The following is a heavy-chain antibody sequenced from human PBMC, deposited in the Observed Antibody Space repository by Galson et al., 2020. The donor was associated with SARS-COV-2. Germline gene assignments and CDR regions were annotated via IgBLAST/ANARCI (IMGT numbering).Heavy chain of an antibody. V-gene: IGHV3-20*04. J-gene: IGHJ1*01. CDR2: INWNGGST. CDR3: ARGVRVGSSTEYFQH. D-gene: IGHD1-26*01. Sequence: GGSLRLSCAASGFTFDDYGMSWVRQAPGEGLEWVSGINWNGGSTGYADSVKGRFTISRDNAKNSLYLQMNSLRAEDTALYYCARGVRVGSSTEYFQHWGQGTLVTASS. CDR1: GFTFDDYG.